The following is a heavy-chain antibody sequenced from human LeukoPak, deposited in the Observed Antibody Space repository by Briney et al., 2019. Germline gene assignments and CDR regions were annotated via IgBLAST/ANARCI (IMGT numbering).Heavy chain of an antibody. D-gene: IGHD3-22*01. V-gene: IGHV4-34*01. Sequence: SETLSLTCAVYGGSFSGYYWSWIRQPPGKGLEWIGEISHSGSTNYNPSLKSRVTISVDTSKNQFSLKLSSVTAADTAVYYCARARQIIFPNYYDRSGAFDIWGQGTMVTVSS. CDR2: ISHSGST. J-gene: IGHJ3*02. CDR1: GGSFSGYY. CDR3: ARARQIIFPNYYDRSGAFDI.